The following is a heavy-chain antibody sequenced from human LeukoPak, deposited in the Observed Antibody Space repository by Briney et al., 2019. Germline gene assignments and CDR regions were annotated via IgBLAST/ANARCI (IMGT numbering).Heavy chain of an antibody. CDR1: GGTNY. CDR2: IHYSGRP. D-gene: IGHD1-20*01. Sequence: PSETLSLTCTVSGGTNYWSWIRQPPGNGLEWIGYIHYSGRPNYNPPLKSRHTISIDTSKNQFSRKLNSVTAADTAVYYWARHSNWNGGVDWFDPWGQGTQVTVSS. CDR3: ARHSNWNGGVDWFDP. V-gene: IGHV4-59*08. J-gene: IGHJ5*02.